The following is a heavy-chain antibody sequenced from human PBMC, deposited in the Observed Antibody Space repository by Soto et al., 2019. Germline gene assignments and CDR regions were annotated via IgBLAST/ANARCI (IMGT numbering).Heavy chain of an antibody. CDR1: GFTFSSYG. D-gene: IGHD3-10*01. CDR3: AKGYGFRLIDYYYGMDV. Sequence: PGGSLRLSCAASGFTFSSYGMHWVRQAPGKGLEWVAVISYDGINKYYADSVKGRFTISRDSSKNTLYLQMNSLRAEDTAVYYCAKGYGFRLIDYYYGMDVWGQGTTVTVSS. V-gene: IGHV3-30*18. J-gene: IGHJ6*02. CDR2: ISYDGINK.